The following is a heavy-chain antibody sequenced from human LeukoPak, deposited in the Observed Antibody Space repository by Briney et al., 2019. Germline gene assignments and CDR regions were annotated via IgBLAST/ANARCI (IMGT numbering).Heavy chain of an antibody. D-gene: IGHD3-16*02. Sequence: GGSLRLSCAASGFTFSSYAMSWVRQAPGKGLEWVSSISSSSSYIYYADSVKGRFTISRDNAKNSLYLQMNSLRADDTAVYYCARFMITFGGVIAPPDYWGQGTLVTVSS. CDR1: GFTFSSYA. CDR2: ISSSSSYI. CDR3: ARFMITFGGVIAPPDY. V-gene: IGHV3-21*04. J-gene: IGHJ4*02.